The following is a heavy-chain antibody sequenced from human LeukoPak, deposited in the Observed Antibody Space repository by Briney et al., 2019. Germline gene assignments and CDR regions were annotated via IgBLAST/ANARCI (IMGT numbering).Heavy chain of an antibody. Sequence: TGGSLRLSCAASGFTFNDYYMSWIRQAPGKGLEWVSYMSRSGSTIYYADSVKGRFTISRDNAKNSLYLQMNSLRAEDTAVYYCARERRQWLVLGGVDYWGQGTLVTVSS. CDR1: GFTFNDYY. CDR2: MSRSGSTI. J-gene: IGHJ4*02. D-gene: IGHD6-19*01. V-gene: IGHV3-11*04. CDR3: ARERRQWLVLGGVDY.